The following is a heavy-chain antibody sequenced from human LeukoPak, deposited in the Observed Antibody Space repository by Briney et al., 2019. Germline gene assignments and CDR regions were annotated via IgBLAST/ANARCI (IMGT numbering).Heavy chain of an antibody. Sequence: PGRSLRLSCAASGYTFDDYAMHWVRQAPGKGLEWVSGISWNSGSIGYADSVKGRFTISRDNAKNSLYLQMNSLRAEDTAVYYCAKGEGYYYDSGGFDPWGQGTLVTVSS. CDR3: AKGEGYYYDSGGFDP. CDR1: GYTFDDYA. D-gene: IGHD3-22*01. CDR2: ISWNSGSI. J-gene: IGHJ5*02. V-gene: IGHV3-9*01.